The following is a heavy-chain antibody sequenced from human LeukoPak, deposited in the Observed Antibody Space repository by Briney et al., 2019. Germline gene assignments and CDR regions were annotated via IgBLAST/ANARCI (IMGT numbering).Heavy chain of an antibody. CDR3: AKDPIAVAGNNYYGMDV. CDR1: GFTFSSFG. Sequence: GGSLRLSCAASGFTFSSFGMHWVRHAPGKGLEWVAVISSDGVNKYYAASVKGRFTISRDNSKSTLYLQMNSLRAEDTALYYCAKDPIAVAGNNYYGMDVWGQGTTVTVSS. D-gene: IGHD6-19*01. V-gene: IGHV3-30*18. CDR2: ISSDGVNK. J-gene: IGHJ6*02.